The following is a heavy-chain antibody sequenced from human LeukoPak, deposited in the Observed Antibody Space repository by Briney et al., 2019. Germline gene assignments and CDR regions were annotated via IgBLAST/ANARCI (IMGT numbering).Heavy chain of an antibody. CDR2: IWYDGSNK. Sequence: GGSLRLSCAASGFTFSSYGMHWVRQAPGKGLEWVAVIWYDGSNKYYADSVKGRFTISRDNSKNTLYLQMNSLRAEDTAVYYCARDKAQYYYDSSGFDYWGQGTLVTVSS. CDR3: ARDKAQYYYDSSGFDY. V-gene: IGHV3-33*01. D-gene: IGHD3-22*01. J-gene: IGHJ4*02. CDR1: GFTFSSYG.